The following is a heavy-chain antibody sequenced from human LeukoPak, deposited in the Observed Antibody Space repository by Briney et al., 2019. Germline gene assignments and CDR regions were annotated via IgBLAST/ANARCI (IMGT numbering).Heavy chain of an antibody. J-gene: IGHJ4*02. V-gene: IGHV3-23*01. D-gene: IGHD1-26*01. CDR3: AKRSGILLDY. CDR1: GFTFSSYA. CDR2: ISGSGGST. Sequence: GGSLRLSCAASGFTFSSYAMSWVRLAPGKGLEWVSAISGSGGSTYYADSVKGRFTISRDNSKNTPYLQMNSLRAEDTAVYYCAKRSGILLDYWGQGTLVTVSS.